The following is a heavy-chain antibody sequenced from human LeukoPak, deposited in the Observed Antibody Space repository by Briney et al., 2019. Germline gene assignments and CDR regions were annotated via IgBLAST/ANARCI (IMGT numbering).Heavy chain of an antibody. CDR3: AKGDYYDSSGYYHPLMDY. J-gene: IGHJ4*02. Sequence: AGRSLRLSCAASGFTFDDYAMHWARQAPGKGLEWVSGISWNSGSIGYADSVKGRFTISRDNAKNSLYLQMNSLRAEDTALYYCAKGDYYDSSGYYHPLMDYWGQGTLVTVSS. CDR2: ISWNSGSI. D-gene: IGHD3-22*01. CDR1: GFTFDDYA. V-gene: IGHV3-9*01.